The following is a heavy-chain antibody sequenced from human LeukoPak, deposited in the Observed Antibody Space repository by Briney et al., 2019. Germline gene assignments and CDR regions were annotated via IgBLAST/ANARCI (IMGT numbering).Heavy chain of an antibody. CDR1: GGSINSGAYY. D-gene: IGHD6-13*01. Sequence: PSETLSLTCTVSGGSINSGAYYWSWIRQHPGKGLEWIGYIYYSGSTYFNPSLKSRVTMSVDTSKNQFSLKLGSVTAADTAIYYCARDRYSSIWMGWFDPWGQGTPVTVS. V-gene: IGHV4-31*03. CDR2: IYYSGST. CDR3: ARDRYSSIWMGWFDP. J-gene: IGHJ5*02.